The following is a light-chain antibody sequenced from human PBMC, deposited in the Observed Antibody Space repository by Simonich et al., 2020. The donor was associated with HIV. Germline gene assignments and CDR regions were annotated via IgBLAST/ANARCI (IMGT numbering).Light chain of an antibody. CDR2: DAS. J-gene: IGKJ1*01. Sequence: EIVLTQSPGTLSLSPGERATLYCRASQSSSSSFLAWYQQKPGLAPRLLIYDASTRATGIPDRFSGSGSGTDYTLTISRLEPEDFAVYYCQQYSSSVWTFGQGTKVEIK. CDR1: QSSSSSF. CDR3: QQYSSSVWT. V-gene: IGKV3D-20*01.